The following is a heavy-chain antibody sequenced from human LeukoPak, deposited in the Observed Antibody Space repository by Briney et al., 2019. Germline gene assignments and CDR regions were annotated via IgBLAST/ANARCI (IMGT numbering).Heavy chain of an antibody. D-gene: IGHD4-17*01. CDR1: GGSSVSSGGYY. CDR3: VREGEYGEDYY. CDR2: FYHRA. Sequence: PSQTLSLTCTVSGGSSVSSGGYYWTWIRQHPEKGLEWIGYFYHRASYNPSLKGRVTISIDTSKNQFSLRLTSVTAADTALYYCVREGEYGEDYYWGQGIQVIVSA. J-gene: IGHJ4*02. V-gene: IGHV4-31*03.